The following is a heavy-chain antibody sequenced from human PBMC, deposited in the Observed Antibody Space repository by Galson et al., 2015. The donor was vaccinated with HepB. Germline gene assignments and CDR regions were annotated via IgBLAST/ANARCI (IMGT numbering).Heavy chain of an antibody. D-gene: IGHD2-2*01. CDR3: TRSVVPAAMGLGYYYYDLDV. V-gene: IGHV1-18*01. J-gene: IGHJ6*02. CDR1: RYTFTDYD. Sequence: SVKVSCKASRYTFTDYDISWVRQAPGQGLEWLGWFSAHSGNTKYAQKLQGRVTMTTDTSTSTAYMELRSLRSDDTAVYYCTRSVVPAAMGLGYYYYDLDVWGQGTTVTVSS. CDR2: FSAHSGNT.